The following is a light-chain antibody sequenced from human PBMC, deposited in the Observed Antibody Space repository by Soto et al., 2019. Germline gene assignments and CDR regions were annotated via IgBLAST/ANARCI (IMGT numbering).Light chain of an antibody. CDR3: QPYGSSPYT. CDR1: LIVRNNY. CDR2: DAA. J-gene: IGKJ2*01. Sequence: VLTQSPGTLSLSPGERATLSCRASLIVRNNYLAWYQQKPGQAPRLLMYDAASRPAGIPDRFSGSGSGTDFTLTISRLEPEDSALYYCQPYGSSPYTFAQGTKLAIK. V-gene: IGKV3-20*01.